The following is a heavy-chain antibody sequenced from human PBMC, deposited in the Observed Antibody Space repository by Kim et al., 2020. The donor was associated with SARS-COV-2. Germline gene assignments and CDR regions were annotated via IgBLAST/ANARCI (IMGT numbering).Heavy chain of an antibody. CDR1: GFTFSSYG. CDR3: ARERGAMIVVVTDYYGMDV. J-gene: IGHJ6*02. V-gene: IGHV3-33*01. D-gene: IGHD3-22*01. CDR2: IWYDGSNK. Sequence: LSLTCVASGFTFSSYGMHWVRQAPGKGLEWVAVIWYDGSNKYYADSVKGRFTISRDNSKNTLYLQMNSLRAEDTAVYYCARERGAMIVVVTDYYGMDVWGQGTTVTVSS.